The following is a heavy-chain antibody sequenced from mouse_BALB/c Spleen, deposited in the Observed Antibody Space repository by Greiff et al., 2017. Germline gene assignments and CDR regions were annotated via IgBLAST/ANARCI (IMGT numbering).Heavy chain of an antibody. D-gene: IGHD2-3*01. Sequence: DVMLVESGGGLVQPGGSRKLSCAASGFTFSSFGMHWVRQAPEKGLEWVAYISSGSSTIYYADTVKGRFTISRDNPKNTLFLQMTSLRSEDTAMYYCARDMTPYAMDYWGQGTSVTVSS. V-gene: IGHV5-17*02. CDR2: ISSGSSTI. J-gene: IGHJ4*01. CDR1: GFTFSSFG. CDR3: ARDMTPYAMDY.